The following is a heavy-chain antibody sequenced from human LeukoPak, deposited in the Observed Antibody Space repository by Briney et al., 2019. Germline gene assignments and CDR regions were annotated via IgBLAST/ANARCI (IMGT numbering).Heavy chain of an antibody. CDR3: AISGRGDIRYFDWLFPRYGMDV. J-gene: IGHJ6*02. CDR1: GYTFTSYY. CDR2: INPSGGST. Sequence: GASVSVSFKASGYTFTSYYMHWVRQAPGQGLEWMGIINPSGGSTSYAQKFQGRVTMTRDTSTSTVYMELSSLRSEDTAVYYCAISGRGDIRYFDWLFPRYGMDVWGQGTTVTVSS. D-gene: IGHD3-9*01. V-gene: IGHV1-46*01.